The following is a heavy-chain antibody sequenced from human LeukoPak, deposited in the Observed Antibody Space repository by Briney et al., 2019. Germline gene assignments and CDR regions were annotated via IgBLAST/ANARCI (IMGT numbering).Heavy chain of an antibody. D-gene: IGHD5-18*01. CDR3: TTDSGDTAMVDY. J-gene: IGHJ4*02. V-gene: IGHV3-15*01. CDR1: GLTFSNAW. CDR2: IKSKTDGGTT. Sequence: KPGGSLRLSCAASGLTFSNAWMSWVRQAPGKGLEWVGRIKSKTDGGTTDYAAPVKGRFTISRDDSKNTLYLQMNSLKTEDTAVYYCTTDSGDTAMVDYWGQGTLVTVSS.